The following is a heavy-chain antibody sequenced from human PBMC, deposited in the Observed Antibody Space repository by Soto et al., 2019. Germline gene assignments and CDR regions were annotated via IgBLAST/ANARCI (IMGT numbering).Heavy chain of an antibody. J-gene: IGHJ4*02. CDR1: GFTFGDYA. CDR3: SKAVAGSDH. V-gene: IGHV3-49*03. CDR2: IRTNTYGGTT. D-gene: IGHD6-19*01. Sequence: EVQLVESGGGLVQPGRSLRLSCTASGFTFGDYAMSWFRQAPGKGLEWVGFIRTNTYGGTTEYAASVKGRFTISRDDSKSIAYLQMNSLKTEDTAVYYCSKAVAGSDHWGQGTLVTVSS.